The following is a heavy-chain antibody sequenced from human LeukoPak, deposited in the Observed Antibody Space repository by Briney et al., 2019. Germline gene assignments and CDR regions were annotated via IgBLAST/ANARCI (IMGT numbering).Heavy chain of an antibody. Sequence: GGSLRLSCAASGFTFSSYAMSWVRQAPGKGLEWVSAISGSGGSTYYADSVKGRFTISRDNSKSTLYLQMNSLRAEDTAVYYCAKCYRNSWYSDYWGQGTLVTVSS. CDR2: ISGSGGST. D-gene: IGHD6-13*01. J-gene: IGHJ4*02. CDR3: AKCYRNSWYSDY. V-gene: IGHV3-23*01. CDR1: GFTFSSYA.